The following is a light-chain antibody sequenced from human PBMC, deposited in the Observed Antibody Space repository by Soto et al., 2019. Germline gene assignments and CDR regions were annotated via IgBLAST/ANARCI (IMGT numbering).Light chain of an antibody. J-gene: IGKJ2*01. V-gene: IGKV1-5*01. CDR3: QQYKSYPYT. Sequence: DIQMTQSPSTLSASVGDRVTITCRASQSISSWLAWYQQKPGKAPKLLIYDASSLESGVPSRFSGSGSGTECTLTISSLQPDDFATYYCQQYKSYPYTFGQGTNLEIK. CDR2: DAS. CDR1: QSISSW.